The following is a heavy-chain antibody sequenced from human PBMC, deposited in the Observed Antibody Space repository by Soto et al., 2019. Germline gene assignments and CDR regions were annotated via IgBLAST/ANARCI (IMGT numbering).Heavy chain of an antibody. J-gene: IGHJ4*01. CDR1: GFTFSIYD. Sequence: EVQLLESGGGLVHPGGSLRLSCAASGFTFSIYDMSWVRQAPGKGLEWVSTIGGGGGGTSYADFVRGRFTISRDNSKNTLYLPMNSLRAEDTAVYYGAKDAPGSGWLRDYWGLGTLVTVSS. CDR3: AKDAPGSGWLRDY. D-gene: IGHD3-22*01. CDR2: IGGGGGGT. V-gene: IGHV3-23*01.